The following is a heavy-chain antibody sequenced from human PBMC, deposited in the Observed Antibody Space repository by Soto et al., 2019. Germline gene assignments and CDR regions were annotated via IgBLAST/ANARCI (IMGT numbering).Heavy chain of an antibody. CDR1: GYTFTSYG. CDR2: ITAGNGKT. J-gene: IGHJ4*02. Sequence: ASVKVSCKASGYTFTSYGISWVRQAPGQGLEWLGRITAGNGKTTYSQKFQDRVTITRDAFATTAYMELSSLTSEDTAVYYCARGLVDYSNLELWGQGTLVTVSS. CDR3: ARGLVDYSNLEL. V-gene: IGHV1-18*01. D-gene: IGHD6-13*01.